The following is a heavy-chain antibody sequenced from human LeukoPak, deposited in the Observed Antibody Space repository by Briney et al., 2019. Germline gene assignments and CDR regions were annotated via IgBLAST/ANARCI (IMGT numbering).Heavy chain of an antibody. V-gene: IGHV3-30*02. J-gene: IGHJ3*02. Sequence: PGGSLRLSCAASGFTFSSYGMHWVRQAPGKGLEWVAFTPYDGSKEYYADSVKGRFTISRDNSKNTVYLQVNSLRSEDTAVYYCAKSRDGDPKKGAFDIWGQGTMVTVSS. CDR3: AKSRDGDPKKGAFDI. CDR2: TPYDGSKE. D-gene: IGHD4-17*01. CDR1: GFTFSSYG.